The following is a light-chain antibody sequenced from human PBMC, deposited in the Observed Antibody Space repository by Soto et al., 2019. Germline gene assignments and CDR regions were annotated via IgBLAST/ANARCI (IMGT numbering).Light chain of an antibody. CDR3: QQYGSSPART. V-gene: IGKV3-20*01. J-gene: IGKJ1*01. CDR2: DAS. CDR1: QSVSSNY. Sequence: EIVLTQSPGTLSLSPGERATLSCRASQSVSSNYLAWYQQKPGQAPRLLIYDASSRASGIPDRFSGSGSGTDFSLTISRLEPEDFAVYYCQQYGSSPARTFGQGTKVEIK.